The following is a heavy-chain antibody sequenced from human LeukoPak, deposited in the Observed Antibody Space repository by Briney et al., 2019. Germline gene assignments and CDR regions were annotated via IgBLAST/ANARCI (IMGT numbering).Heavy chain of an antibody. Sequence: ASVKVSCKASGYTFTSYHMHWVRQAPGQGLEWRGIINPSGGSTSYAQKFQGRLTMTRDTSTSTVYMELRSLRSEDTAVYYCAVGEQQLAYWGQGTLVTVSS. CDR3: AVGEQQLAY. V-gene: IGHV1-46*01. D-gene: IGHD6-13*01. J-gene: IGHJ4*02. CDR1: GYTFTSYH. CDR2: INPSGGST.